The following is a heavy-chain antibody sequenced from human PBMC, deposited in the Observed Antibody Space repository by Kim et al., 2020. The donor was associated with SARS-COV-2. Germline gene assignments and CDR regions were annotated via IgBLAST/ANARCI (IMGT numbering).Heavy chain of an antibody. CDR3: ASTIFGVVRYYFDY. V-gene: IGHV3-53*01. D-gene: IGHD3-3*01. Sequence: GWSLRLSCAASGFTVSSNYMSWVRQAPGKGLEWVSVIYSGGSTYYADSVKGRFTISRDNSKNTLYLQMNSLRAEDTAVYYCASTIFGVVRYYFDYWGQGTLVTVSS. CDR1: GFTVSSNY. J-gene: IGHJ4*02. CDR2: IYSGGST.